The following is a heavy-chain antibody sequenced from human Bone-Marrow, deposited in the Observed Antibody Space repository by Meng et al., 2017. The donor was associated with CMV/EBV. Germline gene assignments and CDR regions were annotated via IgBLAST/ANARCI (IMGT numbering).Heavy chain of an antibody. Sequence: GGSLRLSCAASGFTFSSYGMHWVRQAPGKGLEWVAFIRYDGSNKYYADSVKGRFTISRDNSENTLYLQMNSLRAEDTAVYYCAKDLYSSSDYWGQGTLVTVSS. V-gene: IGHV3-30*02. J-gene: IGHJ4*02. CDR3: AKDLYSSSDY. CDR1: GFTFSSYG. D-gene: IGHD6-6*01. CDR2: IRYDGSNK.